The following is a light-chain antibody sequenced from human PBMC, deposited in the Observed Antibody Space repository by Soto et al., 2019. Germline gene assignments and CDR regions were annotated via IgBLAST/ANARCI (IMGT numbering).Light chain of an antibody. Sequence: DIQMTQSPCTLSASVGDRVTITCRASQSISNWLAWYQQKPGKAPKLLIYDASSLERGVPSRFSGSGSGTEFTLTISSLQPDDFATYYCQQCNGYSRTFGQGTKVEIK. CDR2: DAS. CDR1: QSISNW. CDR3: QQCNGYSRT. V-gene: IGKV1-5*01. J-gene: IGKJ1*01.